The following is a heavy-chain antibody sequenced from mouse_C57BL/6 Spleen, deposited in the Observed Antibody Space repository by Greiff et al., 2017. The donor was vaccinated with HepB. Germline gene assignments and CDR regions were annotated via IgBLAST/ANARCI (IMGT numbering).Heavy chain of an antibody. V-gene: IGHV1-20*01. CDR3: ASGGSNHAWFAY. Sequence: EVQRVESGPELVKPGDSVKISCKASGYSFTGYFMNWVMQSHGKSLEWIGRINPYNGDTFYNQKFKGKATLTVDKSSSTAHMELRSLTSEDSAVYYCASGGSNHAWFAYWGQGTLVTVSA. D-gene: IGHD1-1*01. CDR2: INPYNGDT. CDR1: GYSFTGYF. J-gene: IGHJ3*01.